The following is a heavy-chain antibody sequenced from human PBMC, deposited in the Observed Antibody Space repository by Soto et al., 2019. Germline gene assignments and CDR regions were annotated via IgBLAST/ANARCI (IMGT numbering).Heavy chain of an antibody. CDR1: GFTFSSYA. CDR3: ARDRVAVAGRKHYYYGMDV. D-gene: IGHD6-19*01. CDR2: IGSSSSYI. V-gene: IGHV3-21*01. J-gene: IGHJ6*02. Sequence: PGGSLRLSCAASGFTFSSYAMSWVRQAPGKGLEWVSSIGSSSSYIYYADSVKGRFTISRDNAKNSLYLQMNSLRAEDTAVYYCARDRVAVAGRKHYYYGMDVWGQGTTVTVSS.